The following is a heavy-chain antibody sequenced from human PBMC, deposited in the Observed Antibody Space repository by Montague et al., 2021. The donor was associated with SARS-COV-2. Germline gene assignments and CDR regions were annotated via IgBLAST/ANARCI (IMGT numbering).Heavy chain of an antibody. D-gene: IGHD2-15*01. Sequence: SLRLSCAASGFTFSNYWWRWVRQVPGKGLVWVLRINPDGSRTTYADSVKGRFTISRDNAKNTVYLQMSGLRVEDTAVYYCAGAPHCGGGSCFSFDYYGLDVWGQGTTVSVSS. CDR1: GFTFSNYW. CDR3: AGAPHCGGGSCFSFDYYGLDV. CDR2: INPDGSRT. J-gene: IGHJ6*02. V-gene: IGHV3-74*03.